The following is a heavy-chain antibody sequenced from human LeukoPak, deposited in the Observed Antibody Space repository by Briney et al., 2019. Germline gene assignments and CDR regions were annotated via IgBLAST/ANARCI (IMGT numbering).Heavy chain of an antibody. V-gene: IGHV3-30*02. D-gene: IGHD3-10*01. CDR2: IRYDGSNK. CDR3: AKALGGMGSDWGYYYYYYMDV. Sequence: PGGSLRLSCAASGFTFSSYGMHWVRQAPGKGLEWVAFIRYDGSNKYYADSVKGRFTISRDNSKNTLYLQMNSLRAEDTAVYYCAKALGGMGSDWGYYYYYYMDVWGKGTTVTVSS. J-gene: IGHJ6*03. CDR1: GFTFSSYG.